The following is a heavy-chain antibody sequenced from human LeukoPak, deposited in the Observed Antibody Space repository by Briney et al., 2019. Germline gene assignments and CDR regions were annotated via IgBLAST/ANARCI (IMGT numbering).Heavy chain of an antibody. J-gene: IGHJ6*03. V-gene: IGHV1-2*02. D-gene: IGHD1-26*01. Sequence: ASVKVSCKASGYTFTGYYMHWVRQAPGQGLEWMGWINPNSGGTNYAQKFQGRVTMTRDTSISTAYMELSRLRSEDTAVYYCARVGELLYYYYMDVWGKGTTVTISS. CDR1: GYTFTGYY. CDR2: INPNSGGT. CDR3: ARVGELLYYYYMDV.